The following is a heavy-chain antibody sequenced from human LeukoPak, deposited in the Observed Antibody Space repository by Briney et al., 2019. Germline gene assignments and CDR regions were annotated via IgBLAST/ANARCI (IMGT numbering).Heavy chain of an antibody. Sequence: ASVKISCKASGYTFTSYGISWVRQAPGQGLEWLGWISTYNGNTHYAQKLQGRVTMTTDTSTTTAYMELRSLRSDDTAVYYCARDYRTGFDYWGQGTLVTVSS. J-gene: IGHJ4*02. V-gene: IGHV1-18*01. D-gene: IGHD7-27*01. CDR2: ISTYNGNT. CDR3: ARDYRTGFDY. CDR1: GYTFTSYG.